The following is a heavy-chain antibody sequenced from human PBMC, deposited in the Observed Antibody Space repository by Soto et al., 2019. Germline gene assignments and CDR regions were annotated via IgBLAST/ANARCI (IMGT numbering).Heavy chain of an antibody. CDR1: GVSISSSY. J-gene: IGHJ6*03. D-gene: IGHD2-15*01. V-gene: IGHV4-59*01. CDR3: ARDRAFCSGRSCSSPPDYYSDMDV. CDR2: SYNSGST. Sequence: QVQLQESGPGLVKPSETLSLTCTVSGVSISSSYWSWIRQPPGKGLEWIGYSYNSGSTNYNPSLKIRVTISVDPSKIHVSLGLSSVTAADTAVYYCARDRAFCSGRSCSSPPDYYSDMDVWGKGTTVTVS.